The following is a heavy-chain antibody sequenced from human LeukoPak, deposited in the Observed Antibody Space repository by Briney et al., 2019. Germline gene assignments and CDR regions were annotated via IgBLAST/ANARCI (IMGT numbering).Heavy chain of an antibody. CDR1: GFTFSSHW. CDR2: IKQDGSEK. V-gene: IGHV3-7*01. J-gene: IGHJ4*02. CDR3: ARDHSSGWCTWEVFDY. D-gene: IGHD6-19*01. Sequence: GGSLRLSCAASGFTFSSHWMSWVRQAPGKGLEWVANIKQDGSEKYYVDSVKGRFTISRDNAKTSLYLQMNSLRAEDTAVYYCARDHSSGWCTWEVFDYWGREPWSPSPQ.